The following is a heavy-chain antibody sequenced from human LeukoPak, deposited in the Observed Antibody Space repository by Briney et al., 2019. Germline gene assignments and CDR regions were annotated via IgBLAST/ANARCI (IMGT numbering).Heavy chain of an antibody. CDR2: INTFSGST. CDR3: ARWRYDFWSGYSDN. J-gene: IGHJ4*02. Sequence: GASVKVSCKVSGYIFTVYGISWVRQAPGQGLEGMGWINTFSGSTYYAQKFQGRVTMTTDTSTSTAYMDLRSLRSDDTAVYYCARWRYDFWSGYSDNWGQGTLVTVSS. CDR1: GYIFTVYG. D-gene: IGHD3-3*01. V-gene: IGHV1-18*01.